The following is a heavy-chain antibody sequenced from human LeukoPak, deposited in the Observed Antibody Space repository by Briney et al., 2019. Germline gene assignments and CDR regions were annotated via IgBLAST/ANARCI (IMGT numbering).Heavy chain of an antibody. D-gene: IGHD6-19*01. CDR3: ARVKQQWLVRGWFDP. CDR1: GGSISSGGYY. CDR2: IYYSGST. Sequence: SQTLSLTCTVSGGSISSGGYYWSWIRQHPGKGLEWIGYIYYSGSTYYNPSLKSRVTISVDTSKNQFSLKLSSVTAADTAVYYCARVKQQWLVRGWFDPWGQGTLVTVSS. V-gene: IGHV4-31*03. J-gene: IGHJ5*02.